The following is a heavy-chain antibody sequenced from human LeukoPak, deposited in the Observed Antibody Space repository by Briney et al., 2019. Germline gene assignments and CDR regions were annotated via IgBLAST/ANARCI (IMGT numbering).Heavy chain of an antibody. D-gene: IGHD6-13*01. Sequence: PSETPSLTCTVSGGSISSGGYYWSWIRQHPGKGLEWIGYIYYSGSTYYNPSLKSRVTISVDTSKNQFSLKLSSVTAADTAVYYCARDSTAAAGTDIWGQGTMVTVSS. V-gene: IGHV4-31*03. CDR2: IYYSGST. CDR1: GGSISSGGYY. CDR3: ARDSTAAAGTDI. J-gene: IGHJ3*02.